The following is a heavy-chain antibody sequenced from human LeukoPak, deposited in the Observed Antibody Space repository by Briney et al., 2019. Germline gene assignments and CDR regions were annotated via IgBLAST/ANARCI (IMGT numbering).Heavy chain of an antibody. D-gene: IGHD2-15*01. J-gene: IGHJ3*02. CDR2: LKYDGSNT. CDR3: ARDFCSGGSCYPDAFDI. CDR1: GFTFSNYE. Sequence: GGSLRLSCAASGFTFSNYEMNWVRQAPGKGLEWVAVLKYDGSNTYYADSVKGRFTISRDNSKNTLYLQMNSLRAEDTAVYYCARDFCSGGSCYPDAFDIWGQGTMVTVSS. V-gene: IGHV3-33*08.